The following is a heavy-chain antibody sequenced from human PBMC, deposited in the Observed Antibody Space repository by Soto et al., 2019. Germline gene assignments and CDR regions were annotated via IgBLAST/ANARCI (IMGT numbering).Heavy chain of an antibody. V-gene: IGHV1-69*02. CDR2: IIPILGIA. CDR1: GGTFSSYT. J-gene: IGHJ5*02. Sequence: SVKVSCKASGGTFSSYTISWVRQAPGQGLEWMGRIIPILGIANYAQKFQGRVTITADKSTSTAYMELSSLRSEDTAVYYCARSVQEKSIAAREYWFAPWGQGTLVTVSS. CDR3: ARSVQEKSIAAREYWFAP. D-gene: IGHD6-6*01.